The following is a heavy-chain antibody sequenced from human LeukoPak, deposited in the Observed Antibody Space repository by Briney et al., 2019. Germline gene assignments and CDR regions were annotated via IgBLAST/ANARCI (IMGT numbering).Heavy chain of an antibody. J-gene: IGHJ4*02. Sequence: GGSLRLSCAASGFTFSSYGMHWVRQAPGKGLEWVAVISYDGSNKYYAGSVKGRFTISRDNSKNTLYLQMNSLRAEDTAVYYCAKDLSGIYGDPNDCWGQGTLVTVSS. V-gene: IGHV3-30*18. CDR2: ISYDGSNK. D-gene: IGHD4-17*01. CDR1: GFTFSSYG. CDR3: AKDLSGIYGDPNDC.